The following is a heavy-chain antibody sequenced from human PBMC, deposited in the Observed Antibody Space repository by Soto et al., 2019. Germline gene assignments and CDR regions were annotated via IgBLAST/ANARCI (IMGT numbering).Heavy chain of an antibody. D-gene: IGHD2-15*01. CDR3: ARDGGYCSGGSCYANAFDI. CDR1: GGTFSSYA. CDR2: IIPIFGTA. Sequence: VASVKVSCKASGGTFSSYAISWVRQAPGQGLEWMGGIIPIFGTANYAQKFQGRVTITADESTSTAYMELSSLRSEDTAVYYCARDGGYCSGGSCYANAFDIWGQGTMVTVSS. J-gene: IGHJ3*02. V-gene: IGHV1-69*13.